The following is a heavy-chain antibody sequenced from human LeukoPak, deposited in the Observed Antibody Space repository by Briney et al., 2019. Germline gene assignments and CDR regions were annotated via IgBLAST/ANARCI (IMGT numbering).Heavy chain of an antibody. Sequence: PGGSLRLSCIGSGFTFNSYAMSWVRQAPGKGLEWVSSISGSGGITYYADSVKGRFTISRDNSKNTVYLQMSSLEVDDTAIYYCAKDERAVGGPYYFNYWGQGTLLTVSS. J-gene: IGHJ4*02. D-gene: IGHD6-19*01. CDR3: AKDERAVGGPYYFNY. CDR2: ISGSGGIT. V-gene: IGHV3-23*01. CDR1: GFTFNSYA.